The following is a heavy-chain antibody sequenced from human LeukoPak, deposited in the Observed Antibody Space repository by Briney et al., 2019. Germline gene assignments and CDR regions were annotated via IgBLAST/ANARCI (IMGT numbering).Heavy chain of an antibody. Sequence: SETLSLTCTVSGGSISSYYWSWIRQPPGKGLEWIGYIYYSGSTNYNPSLKSRVTISVDTSKNQFPLKLSSVTAADTAVYYCARTSSSGWYVDGMDVWGQGTTVTVSS. V-gene: IGHV4-59*01. CDR1: GGSISSYY. CDR3: ARTSSSGWYVDGMDV. J-gene: IGHJ6*02. CDR2: IYYSGST. D-gene: IGHD6-19*01.